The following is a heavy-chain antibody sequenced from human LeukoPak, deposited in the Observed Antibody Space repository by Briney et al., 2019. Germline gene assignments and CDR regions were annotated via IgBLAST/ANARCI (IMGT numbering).Heavy chain of an antibody. CDR3: ARHLAVPAAIPEGWFDP. CDR1: GGSISSSSYY. Sequence: SETLSLTCTVSGGSISSSSYYWGWIRQPPGKGLEWIGSIYYSGSTYYNPSLKSRVTISVDTSKNQFSLKLSSVTAADTAVYYCARHLAVPAAIPEGWFDPWGQGTLVTVSS. J-gene: IGHJ5*02. V-gene: IGHV4-39*01. CDR2: IYYSGST. D-gene: IGHD2-2*02.